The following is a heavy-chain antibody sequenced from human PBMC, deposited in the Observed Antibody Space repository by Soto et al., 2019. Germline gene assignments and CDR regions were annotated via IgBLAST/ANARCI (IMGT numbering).Heavy chain of an antibody. D-gene: IGHD3-10*01. CDR3: VGGQYYFDY. V-gene: IGHV3-30*03. CDR1: GFPFSSYG. CDR2: ISYDGSNK. J-gene: IGHJ4*02. Sequence: QVQLVESGGGVVQPGRSLRLSCAASGFPFSSYGMHWVREAPGKGLEWVAVISYDGSNKYYADSVKGRFTISRDNSASPLYLQMNSLRPEDTALYYCVGGQYYFDYRGQGTLVTV.